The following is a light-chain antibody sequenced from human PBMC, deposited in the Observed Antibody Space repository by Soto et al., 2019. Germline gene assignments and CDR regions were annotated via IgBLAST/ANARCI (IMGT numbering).Light chain of an antibody. Sequence: AIRMTKSPSSLSASVGDRVTMSCRASQGIRNDLAWYQQKAGKAPKLLIFASSNLQSGVPSRFSGSGSGTEITLTISSLQPGDFATYYCQQSETYPLTFGQGTRLEIK. CDR1: QGIRND. CDR2: ASS. CDR3: QQSETYPLT. V-gene: IGKV1-6*01. J-gene: IGKJ5*01.